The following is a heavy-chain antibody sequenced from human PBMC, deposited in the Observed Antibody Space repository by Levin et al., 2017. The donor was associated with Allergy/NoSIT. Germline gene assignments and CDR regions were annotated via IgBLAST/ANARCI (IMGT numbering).Heavy chain of an antibody. CDR1: GYTLTELS. Sequence: ASVKVSCKVSGYTLTELSMHWVRQAPGKGLEWMGGFDPEDGETIYAQKFQGRVTMTEDTSTDTAYMELSSLRSEDTAVYYCATIGGYSGYPDYWGQGTLVTVSS. J-gene: IGHJ4*02. V-gene: IGHV1-24*01. CDR3: ATIGGYSGYPDY. CDR2: FDPEDGET. D-gene: IGHD1-26*01.